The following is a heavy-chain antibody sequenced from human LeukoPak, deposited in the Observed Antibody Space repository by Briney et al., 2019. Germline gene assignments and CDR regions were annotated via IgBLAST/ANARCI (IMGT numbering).Heavy chain of an antibody. CDR3: AKEGWFGELIAYFDY. Sequence: GGSLRLSCAASGFTFSSYAMRWVRQAPGKGLEWVSAISGSGGSTYYADSVKGRFTISRDNSKNTLYLQMNRLRAEDTAVYYCAKEGWFGELIAYFDYWGQGTLVTVSS. J-gene: IGHJ4*02. V-gene: IGHV3-23*01. CDR2: ISGSGGST. D-gene: IGHD3-10*01. CDR1: GFTFSSYA.